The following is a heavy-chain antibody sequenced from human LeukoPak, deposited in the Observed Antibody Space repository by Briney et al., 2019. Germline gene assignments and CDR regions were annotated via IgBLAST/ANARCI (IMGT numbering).Heavy chain of an antibody. CDR1: GISFSSHG. J-gene: IGHJ4*02. CDR2: ISSSAGTT. D-gene: IGHD5-18*01. V-gene: IGHV3-48*03. Sequence: GGSLRLSCAASGISFSSHGMHWVRQAPGKGLEWVSYISSSAGTTYYADSVKGRFTISRDNAKNSLYLQMNSLRAEDTAVYFCARQQQQLWYDWGQGTLVTVSS. CDR3: ARQQQQLWYD.